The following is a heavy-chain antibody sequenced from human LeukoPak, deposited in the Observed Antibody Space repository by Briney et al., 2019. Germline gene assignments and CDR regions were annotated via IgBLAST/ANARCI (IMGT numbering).Heavy chain of an antibody. V-gene: IGHV1-69*13. CDR1: GGTFSSYA. CDR3: ARDAGLYLDY. Sequence: ASVKVSCKASGGTFSSYAISWVRQAPGQGLEWMGGIIPIFGTANYAQKFQGRVTITADESTSTAYMELSSLKSEDTAVYYCARDAGLYLDYWGQGTLVTVSS. J-gene: IGHJ4*02. CDR2: IIPIFGTA.